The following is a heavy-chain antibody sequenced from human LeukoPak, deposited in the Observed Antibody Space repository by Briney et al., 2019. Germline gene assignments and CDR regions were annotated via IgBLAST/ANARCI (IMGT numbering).Heavy chain of an antibody. J-gene: IGHJ3*01. CDR3: TRGGGAFEV. CDR1: GDSVSSNSAA. Sequence: SQTLSLTCAISGDSVSSNSAAWNWIRQSPSRGLEWLGRTYYRSKWFNAYAPSVKGRMIINPDLSKNQFSLQLNSMTPEDTAVYYCTRGGGAFEVWGQGTTVTVS. CDR2: TYYRSKWFN. V-gene: IGHV6-1*01.